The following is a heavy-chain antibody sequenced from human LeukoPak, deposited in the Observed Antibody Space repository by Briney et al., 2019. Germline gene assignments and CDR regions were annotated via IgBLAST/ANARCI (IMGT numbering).Heavy chain of an antibody. Sequence: SVKVSCKASGGTFSSYAISWVRRAPGQGLEWMGRIIPIFGTANYAQKFQGRVTITTDESTSTAYMELSSLRSEDTAVYYCARDGRGYSYGEFDFDYWGQGTLVTVSS. CDR1: GGTFSSYA. CDR2: IIPIFGTA. CDR3: ARDGRGYSYGEFDFDY. V-gene: IGHV1-69*05. J-gene: IGHJ4*02. D-gene: IGHD5-18*01.